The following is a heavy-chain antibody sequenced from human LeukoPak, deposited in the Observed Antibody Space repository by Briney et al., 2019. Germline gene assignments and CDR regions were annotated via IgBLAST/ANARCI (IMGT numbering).Heavy chain of an antibody. CDR3: ASLDGNAWWHY. CDR2: ISGSGGST. CDR1: GFTFSSYA. Sequence: GGSLRLSCAASGFTFSSYAMSWVRQAPGKGLEWVSAISGSGGSTYYADSVKGRFTISRDNSKNTLYLQMNSLRAEDTAVYYCASLDGNAWWHYWGQGTLVTVSS. D-gene: IGHD2-15*01. J-gene: IGHJ4*02. V-gene: IGHV3-23*01.